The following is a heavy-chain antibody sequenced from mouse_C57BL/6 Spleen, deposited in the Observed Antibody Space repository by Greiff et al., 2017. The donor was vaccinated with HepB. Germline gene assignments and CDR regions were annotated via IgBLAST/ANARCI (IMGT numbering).Heavy chain of an antibody. Sequence: QVQLQQSGAELARPGASVKLSCKASGYTFTSYGISWVKQRTGQGLEWIGEIYPRSGNTYYNEKFKGKATLTADKSSSTAYMELRSLTSEDSAVYFCAITTVVATGGDYFDYWGQGTTLTVSS. CDR1: GYTFTSYG. D-gene: IGHD1-1*01. V-gene: IGHV1-81*01. CDR3: AITTVVATGGDYFDY. CDR2: IYPRSGNT. J-gene: IGHJ2*01.